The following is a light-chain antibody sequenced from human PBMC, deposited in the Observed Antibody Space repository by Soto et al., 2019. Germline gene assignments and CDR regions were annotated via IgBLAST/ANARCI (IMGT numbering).Light chain of an antibody. J-gene: IGLJ1*01. CDR3: STRSGPFIYV. CDR1: SSDVGYSNY. Sequence: QSALTQPASVSGSPGQSITISCTGTSSDVGYSNYVSWYQQHPGKAPKLMIYDVSNRPSGISNRFSGSKSGNTASLTISGLQAEDEADYYCSTRSGPFIYVFGSGTKLTVL. CDR2: DVS. V-gene: IGLV2-14*03.